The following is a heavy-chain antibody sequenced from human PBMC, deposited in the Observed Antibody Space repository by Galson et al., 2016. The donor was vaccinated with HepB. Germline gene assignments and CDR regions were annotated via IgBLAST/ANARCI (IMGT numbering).Heavy chain of an antibody. CDR1: TYTFTRFA. V-gene: IGHV3-23*01. J-gene: IGHJ4*02. Sequence: SLRLSCAASTYTFTRFAMTWVRQAPGKGLEWVSAISGSGGSTYYADSVKGRCTISRDNSKNTLYLQLRSLRPEDTAVYYCAKALAAITGELADWGQGTLLVVSS. CDR3: AKALAAITGELAD. D-gene: IGHD1-14*01. CDR2: ISGSGGST.